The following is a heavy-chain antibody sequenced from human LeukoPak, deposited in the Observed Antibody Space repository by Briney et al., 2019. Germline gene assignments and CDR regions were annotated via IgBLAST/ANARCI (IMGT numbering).Heavy chain of an antibody. CDR3: ANGQYSSSWGRFDY. CDR1: GLSFSSFA. J-gene: IGHJ4*02. D-gene: IGHD6-13*01. Sequence: PGGSLRLSCAASGLSFSSFAMSWVRQGLARGLEWVSSIRGNGETFYADSVKGRFTLSSDSSKNTLYLQMNSLRAEDTAVYYCANGQYSSSWGRFDYWGQGTLVTVSS. CDR2: IRGNGET. V-gene: IGHV3-23*01.